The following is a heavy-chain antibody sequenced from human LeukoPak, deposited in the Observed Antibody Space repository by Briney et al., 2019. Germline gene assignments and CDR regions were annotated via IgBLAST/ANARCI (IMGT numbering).Heavy chain of an antibody. CDR2: ISSSSSYI. D-gene: IGHD2-15*01. J-gene: IGHJ3*02. Sequence: GGSLRLSCAASGFTFSSYSMNWVRQAPGKGLEWVSSISSSSSYIYYADSVKGRFTISRDNAKSSLYLQMNSLRAEDTAVYYCARLGYCSGGSCYYAFDIWGQGTMVTVSS. CDR3: ARLGYCSGGSCYYAFDI. V-gene: IGHV3-21*01. CDR1: GFTFSSYS.